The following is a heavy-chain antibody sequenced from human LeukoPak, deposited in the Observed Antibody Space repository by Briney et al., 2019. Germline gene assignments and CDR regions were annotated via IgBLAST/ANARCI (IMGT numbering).Heavy chain of an antibody. CDR1: GFTFSSYA. CDR3: AKGGYSSSLGDYFQH. V-gene: IGHV3-23*01. D-gene: IGHD6-6*01. J-gene: IGHJ1*01. Sequence: GGSLRLSCAASGFTFSSYAMSWVRQAPGKGLEWVSAISGSGGSTYYADSVKGRFTISRDNSKNTLYLQMNSLRAEDTAVYYCAKGGYSSSLGDYFQHWGQGTLVTVSS. CDR2: ISGSGGST.